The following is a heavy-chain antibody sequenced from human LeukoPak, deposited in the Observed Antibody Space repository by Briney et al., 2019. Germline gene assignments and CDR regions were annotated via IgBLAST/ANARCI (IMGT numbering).Heavy chain of an antibody. Sequence: SETLSLTCTVSGGSISSGGYYWSWIRQQPGKGLEWIGYIYYSGSTYYNPSLKSRVTISVDTSKNQFSLKLSSVTAADTAVYYCARDIGGGPTHDAFDIWGQGTMVTVSS. CDR1: GGSISSGGYY. J-gene: IGHJ3*02. D-gene: IGHD4-23*01. CDR3: ARDIGGGPTHDAFDI. CDR2: IYYSGST. V-gene: IGHV4-31*03.